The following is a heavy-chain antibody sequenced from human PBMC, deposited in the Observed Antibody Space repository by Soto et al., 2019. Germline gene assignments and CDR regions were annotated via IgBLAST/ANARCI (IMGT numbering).Heavy chain of an antibody. Sequence: SVKVSCKASGCTFSIYAISWVRQAPGQGLEWMGGIIPIFGTANYAQKFQGRVTVTADESTSTAYMELSGLRSDDMAVYYCARDKDRPQLGGNYYYILDVWGQRTTVTVSS. V-gene: IGHV1-69*13. CDR2: IIPIFGTA. CDR1: GCTFSIYA. CDR3: ARDKDRPQLGGNYYYILDV. D-gene: IGHD3-3*02. J-gene: IGHJ6*02.